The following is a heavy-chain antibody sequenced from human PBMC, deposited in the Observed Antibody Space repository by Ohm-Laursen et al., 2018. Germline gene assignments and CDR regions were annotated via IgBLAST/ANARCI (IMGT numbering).Heavy chain of an antibody. V-gene: IGHV3-21*04. CDR3: AKDRKQWLVERTFDY. CDR2: ISSSSSYI. CDR1: GFTFSSYS. Sequence: SLRLSCTASGFTFSSYSMNWVRQAPGKGLEWVSSISSSSSYIYYADSVKGRFTISRDNAKNSLYLQMNSLRAEDTAVYYCAKDRKQWLVERTFDYWGQGTLVTVSS. J-gene: IGHJ4*02. D-gene: IGHD6-19*01.